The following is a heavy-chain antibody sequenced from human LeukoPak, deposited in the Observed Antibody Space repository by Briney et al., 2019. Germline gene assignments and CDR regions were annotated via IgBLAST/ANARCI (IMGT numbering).Heavy chain of an antibody. CDR3: AIYSSSWEEEVFDY. J-gene: IGHJ4*02. V-gene: IGHV4-4*07. CDR1: GGSIGPYY. Sequence: PSETLSLTCIISGGSIGPYYWSWIRQAAGKGPEWIGRIYTTGTADYNPSLKGRVFLSVDTSKNQFSLKVTSVTAADTAVYYCAIYSSSWEEEVFDYWGQGTLVTVSS. CDR2: IYTTGTA. D-gene: IGHD6-13*01.